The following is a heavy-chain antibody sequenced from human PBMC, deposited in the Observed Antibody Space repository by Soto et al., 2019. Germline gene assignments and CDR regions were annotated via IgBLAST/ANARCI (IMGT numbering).Heavy chain of an antibody. CDR3: ARELYYYDSSGYPAFQH. Sequence: GGALRLSCAAPGFTFSSYAMHWVRQAPGKGLEWVAVISYDGSNKYYADSVKGRFTISRDNSKNTLYLQMNSLRAEDTAVYYCARELYYYDSSGYPAFQHWGQGTLVTVSS. CDR2: ISYDGSNK. J-gene: IGHJ1*01. V-gene: IGHV3-30-3*01. CDR1: GFTFSSYA. D-gene: IGHD3-22*01.